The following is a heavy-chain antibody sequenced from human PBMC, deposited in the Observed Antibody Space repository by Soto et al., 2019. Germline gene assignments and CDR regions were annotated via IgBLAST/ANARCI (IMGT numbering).Heavy chain of an antibody. V-gene: IGHV4-61*01. CDR2: IYYSGCT. J-gene: IGHJ4*02. Sequence: PSETLSLTCTVSGGSVSSGSNYWSWIRQPPGKGLEWIGYIYYSGCTNYNPSLKSRVTISVDTSKNQFSLKLSSVTAADTAVYYCARLNPRRYFDYWGQGTLVTVSS. CDR1: GGSVSSGSNY. CDR3: ARLNPRRYFDY.